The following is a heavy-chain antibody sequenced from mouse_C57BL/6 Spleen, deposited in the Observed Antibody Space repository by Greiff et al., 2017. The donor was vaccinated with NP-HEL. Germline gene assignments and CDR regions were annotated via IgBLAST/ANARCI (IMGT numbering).Heavy chain of an antibody. CDR2: INPSNGGT. CDR3: ARSGVLLRWYFDY. Sequence: VQLQQPGTELVKPGASVKLSCKASGYTFTSYWMHWVKQRPGQGLEWIGNINPSNGGTNYNEKFKSKATLTVDKSSSTAYMQLSSLTSEDSAVYYCARSGVLLRWYFDYWGQGTTLTVSS. V-gene: IGHV1-53*01. D-gene: IGHD1-1*01. J-gene: IGHJ2*01. CDR1: GYTFTSYW.